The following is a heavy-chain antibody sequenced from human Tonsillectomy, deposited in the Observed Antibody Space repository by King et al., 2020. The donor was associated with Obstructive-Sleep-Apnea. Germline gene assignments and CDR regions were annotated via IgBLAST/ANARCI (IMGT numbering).Heavy chain of an antibody. D-gene: IGHD3-22*01. CDR3: ARKRITHDGSGYYYADLDS. V-gene: IGHV3-33*01. CDR2: IWYDGSNK. CDR1: GFSFSVYG. Sequence: VQLVESGGGVVQPGRSLRLSCAASGFSFSVYGMHWVRQAPGKGLEWVAVIWYDGSNKYYVDSVKGRFTISRDNSRNTLYLQMDGLRAEDTAVYYCARKRITHDGSGYYYADLDSWGQGTLVTVSS. J-gene: IGHJ5*01.